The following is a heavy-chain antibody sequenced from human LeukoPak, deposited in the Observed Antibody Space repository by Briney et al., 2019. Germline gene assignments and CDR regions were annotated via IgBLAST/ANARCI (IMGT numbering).Heavy chain of an antibody. Sequence: SETLSLTCTVSGGSISSYYWSWIRQPPGKGLEWIGYIYYSGSTNYNPSLKSRVTISVDTSKNQFSLKLSSVTAADTAVYYCARDRTQLERWGYYYYGMDVWAKGPRSPSPQ. CDR1: GGSISSYY. CDR2: IYYSGST. D-gene: IGHD1-1*01. V-gene: IGHV4-59*01. CDR3: ARDRTQLERWGYYYYGMDV. J-gene: IGHJ6*04.